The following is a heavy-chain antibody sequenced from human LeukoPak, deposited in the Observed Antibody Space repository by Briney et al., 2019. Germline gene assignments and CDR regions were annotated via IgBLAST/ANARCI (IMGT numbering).Heavy chain of an antibody. CDR1: GFTFSSYG. Sequence: GGSLRLSCAASGFTFSSYGMHWVRQAPGKGLEWVAFIRYDGNNKYYADSVKGRLTISRDNSKSTLYLQMNSLRAEDTAVYYCAKDTTTGTTGAYYGMDVWGQGTTVTVSS. CDR3: AKDTTTGTTGAYYGMDV. CDR2: IRYDGNNK. J-gene: IGHJ6*02. V-gene: IGHV3-30*02. D-gene: IGHD1-1*01.